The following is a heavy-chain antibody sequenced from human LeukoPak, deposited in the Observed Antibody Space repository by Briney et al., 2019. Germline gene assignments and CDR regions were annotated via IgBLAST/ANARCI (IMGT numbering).Heavy chain of an antibody. V-gene: IGHV3-21*01. CDR1: GFTFSSYS. CDR3: ARRWSYYVSSGYFDN. CDR2: ISSSSSYI. Sequence: GGSLRLSCTASGFTFSSYSKNWVRQAPGKGLEWVSSISSSSSYIYYADSVKGRFTISIDNAKNSLYLQMNSLRAEDTAVYYCARRWSYYVSSGYFDNWGHGTLVTVSS. J-gene: IGHJ4*01. D-gene: IGHD3-22*01.